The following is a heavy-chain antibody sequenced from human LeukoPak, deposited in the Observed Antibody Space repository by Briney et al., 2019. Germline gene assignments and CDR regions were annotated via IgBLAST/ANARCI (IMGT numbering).Heavy chain of an antibody. J-gene: IGHJ6*02. Sequence: GASVKVSCKASGGTFSSYAISWVRQAPGQGLEWMGGIIPIFGTANYAQRFQGRVTITADESTSTAYMELSGLRSEDTAVYYCARVGYCSGGSCYYYYYGMDVWGQGTTVTVSS. D-gene: IGHD2-15*01. CDR2: IIPIFGTA. V-gene: IGHV1-69*13. CDR3: ARVGYCSGGSCYYYYYGMDV. CDR1: GGTFSSYA.